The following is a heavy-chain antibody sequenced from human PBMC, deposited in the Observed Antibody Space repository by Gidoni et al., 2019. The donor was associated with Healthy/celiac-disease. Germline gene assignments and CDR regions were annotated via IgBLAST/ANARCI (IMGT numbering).Heavy chain of an antibody. CDR1: GFTFSSYA. D-gene: IGHD1-26*01. Sequence: EVQLLESGGGLVQPGGSLRLSCAASGFTFSSYAMSWVRQAPGKGLGWVSAISGSGGSTYYADSVKGRFTISRDNSKNTLYLQMNSLRAEDTAVYYCAKGGGSGSYSFRYFDYWGQGTLVTVSS. CDR2: ISGSGGST. V-gene: IGHV3-23*01. CDR3: AKGGGSGSYSFRYFDY. J-gene: IGHJ4*02.